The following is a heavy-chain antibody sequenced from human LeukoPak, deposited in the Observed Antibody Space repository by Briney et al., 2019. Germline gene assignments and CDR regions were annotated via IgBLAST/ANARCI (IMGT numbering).Heavy chain of an antibody. CDR2: IYTSGST. Sequence: SETLSLTCTVSGGSISSGSYYWSWIRQPAGKGLEWIGRIYTSGSTNYNPSLKSRVTISVDTSKNQFSLKLSSVTAADTAVYYCARQQGDYGGNSDAFDIWGQGTMVTVSS. CDR1: GGSISSGSYY. J-gene: IGHJ3*02. D-gene: IGHD4-23*01. CDR3: ARQQGDYGGNSDAFDI. V-gene: IGHV4-61*02.